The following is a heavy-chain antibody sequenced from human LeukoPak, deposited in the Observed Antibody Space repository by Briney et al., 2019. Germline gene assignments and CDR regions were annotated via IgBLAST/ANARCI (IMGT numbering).Heavy chain of an antibody. CDR3: AKDQRATISTSYWFDP. J-gene: IGHJ5*02. D-gene: IGHD5-24*01. V-gene: IGHV3-23*01. Sequence: SGGSLRLSCGASGFTFSNYAMNWVRQAPGKGLEWVSGISGSGGTTYYADSVKGRFTISRDNSKNTLYVQMNSLRVEDTAVYYCAKDQRATISTSYWFDPWGQGTLVTVSS. CDR2: ISGSGGTT. CDR1: GFTFSNYA.